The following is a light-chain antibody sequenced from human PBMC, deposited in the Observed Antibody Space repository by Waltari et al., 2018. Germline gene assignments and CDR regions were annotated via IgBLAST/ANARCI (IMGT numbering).Light chain of an antibody. CDR1: QGISSY. CDR2: AAS. Sequence: AIRMTXSPSXFSASTXXSVTITCRASQGISSYLDWYQQKPGKAPKLLIYAASTLQSGVPSRFSGSGSGTDFTLTISCLQSEDFATYYCQQYYSYPRTFGQGTKVEIK. V-gene: IGKV1-8*01. CDR3: QQYYSYPRT. J-gene: IGKJ1*01.